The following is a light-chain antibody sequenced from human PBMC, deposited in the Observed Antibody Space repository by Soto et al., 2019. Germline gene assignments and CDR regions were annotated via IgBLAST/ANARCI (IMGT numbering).Light chain of an antibody. CDR3: QQRSSWPFT. V-gene: IGKV3D-20*02. CDR2: GAS. Sequence: EIVLTQSPGTLSLSPGERATLSCRASQSVGSNYLGWYQQKPGQAPRLLIYGASSRATGIPDRFSGSGSGTDFTLTISRLEPEDFAVYYCQQRSSWPFTFGPGTKVDIK. CDR1: QSVGSNY. J-gene: IGKJ3*01.